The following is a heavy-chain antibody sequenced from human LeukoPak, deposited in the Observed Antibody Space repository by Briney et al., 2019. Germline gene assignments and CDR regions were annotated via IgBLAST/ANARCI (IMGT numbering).Heavy chain of an antibody. J-gene: IGHJ6*03. CDR3: AKDATAVPGTVYMDV. Sequence: GGTLRLSCAASGITFSSYGMSWVRQAPGKGLEWVSSISSTGGTTYYADSVKGRFTISRDNSKNTLYLQMNSLRAEDTAIYYCAKDATAVPGTVYMDVWGKGTTVTISS. D-gene: IGHD6-13*01. V-gene: IGHV3-23*01. CDR1: GITFSSYG. CDR2: ISSTGGTT.